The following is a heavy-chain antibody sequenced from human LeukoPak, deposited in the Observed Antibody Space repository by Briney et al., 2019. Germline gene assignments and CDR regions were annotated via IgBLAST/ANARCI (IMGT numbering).Heavy chain of an antibody. CDR2: ISSNGGST. Sequence: PGGSLRLSCAASGFTFSSYAMHWVRQAPGKGLEYDSAISSNGGSTYYANSVKGRFTISRDNSKNTLYLQMGSLRAEDMAVYYCARGTLELYYYDSSGYQDFDYWGQGTLVTVSS. CDR3: ARGTLELYYYDSSGYQDFDY. J-gene: IGHJ4*02. V-gene: IGHV3-64*01. D-gene: IGHD3-22*01. CDR1: GFTFSSYA.